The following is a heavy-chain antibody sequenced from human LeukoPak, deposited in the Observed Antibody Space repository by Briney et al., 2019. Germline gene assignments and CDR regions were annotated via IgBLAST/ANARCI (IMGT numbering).Heavy chain of an antibody. J-gene: IGHJ4*02. Sequence: SETLSLTCAVSGYSISSGYYWGWIRQPPGKGLEWIGSIYYSGSTYYNPSLKSRVTISVDTSKNQFSLKLSSVTATDTAVYYCARGYSSGWVDYWGQGTLVTVSS. D-gene: IGHD6-19*01. V-gene: IGHV4-38-2*01. CDR2: IYYSGST. CDR1: GYSISSGYY. CDR3: ARGYSSGWVDY.